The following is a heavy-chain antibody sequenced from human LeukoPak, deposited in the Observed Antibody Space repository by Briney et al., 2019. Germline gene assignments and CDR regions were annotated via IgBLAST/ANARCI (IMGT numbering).Heavy chain of an antibody. D-gene: IGHD3-10*01. Sequence: GGSLRLSCAASGFTFDDYGMSWVRQGPGKGLEWVSGINWNSGSRGYADSVKSRFTISRDSSKNTLYLQMNSLRAEDTAVYYCATDKGYYASGFFDNWGQGALVSVSS. J-gene: IGHJ4*02. CDR1: GFTFDDYG. CDR2: INWNSGSR. V-gene: IGHV3-20*04. CDR3: ATDKGYYASGFFDN.